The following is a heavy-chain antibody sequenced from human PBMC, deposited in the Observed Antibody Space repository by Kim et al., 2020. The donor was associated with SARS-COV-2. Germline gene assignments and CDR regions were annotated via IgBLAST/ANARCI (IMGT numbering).Heavy chain of an antibody. V-gene: IGHV3-72*01. J-gene: IGHJ4*02. Sequence: GGSLRLSCVVSGFNFSDYYMDWVRQAPGKGLEWVGRIRNKAKTYSTDYAASAKGRFTISRDDAKNSLYLQMSSLKSEDTAVYYCTPAGVLPGITGHGWGQGTLVTVSS. CDR2: IRNKAKTYST. D-gene: IGHD3-3*01. CDR3: TPAGVLPGITGHG. CDR1: GFNFSDYY.